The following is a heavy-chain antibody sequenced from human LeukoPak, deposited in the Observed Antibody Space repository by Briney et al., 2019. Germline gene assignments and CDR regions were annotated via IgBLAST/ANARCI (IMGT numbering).Heavy chain of an antibody. V-gene: IGHV3-53*01. Sequence: GGSLRLSCAASGFTVSSNYMSWVRQAPGKGLECVSVIYSGGSTYYADSVKGRFTISRDNSKNTLYLQMNSLRAEDTAVYYCARDQPDYGGTGIDYWGQGTLVTVSS. J-gene: IGHJ4*02. CDR2: IYSGGST. D-gene: IGHD4-23*01. CDR1: GFTVSSNY. CDR3: ARDQPDYGGTGIDY.